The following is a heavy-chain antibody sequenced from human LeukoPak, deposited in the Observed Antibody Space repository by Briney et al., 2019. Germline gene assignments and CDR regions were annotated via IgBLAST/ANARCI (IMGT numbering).Heavy chain of an antibody. CDR1: RGSISGSIRSYY. V-gene: IGHV4-4*07. CDR2: IYTSGST. CDR3: ARGGAFDI. Sequence: SETLSLTCTVSRGSISGSIRSYYWSWLRQPPGKGLEWIGRIYTSGSTNYNPSLKSRVTMSVDTSKNQFSLKLSSVTAADTAVYFCARGGAFDIWGQGTVVTVSS. J-gene: IGHJ3*02.